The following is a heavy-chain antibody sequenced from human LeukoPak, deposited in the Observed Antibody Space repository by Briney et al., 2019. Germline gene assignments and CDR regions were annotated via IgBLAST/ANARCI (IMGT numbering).Heavy chain of an antibody. CDR2: IIPIFGTA. CDR1: GGTFSSYA. D-gene: IGHD1-1*01. Sequence: SVKVSCKASGGTFSSYAISWVRQAPGQGLEWMGRIIPIFGTANYAQKFQGRVTITTDESTSTAYMELSSLRSDDTAVYYCARDQDWKRDYYYYYYMDVWGKGTTVTVSS. J-gene: IGHJ6*03. CDR3: ARDQDWKRDYYYYYYMDV. V-gene: IGHV1-69*05.